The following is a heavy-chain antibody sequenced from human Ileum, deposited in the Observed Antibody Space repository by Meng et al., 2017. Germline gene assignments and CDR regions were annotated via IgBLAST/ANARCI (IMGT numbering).Heavy chain of an antibody. V-gene: IGHV3-30*04. CDR3: AKDRNYHASGTLADS. D-gene: IGHD3-10*01. J-gene: IGHJ4*02. CDR1: GFTFSSYA. Sequence: GESLKISCSASGFTFSSYAMHWVRQAPGKGLEWVALISYRGSYSHYEDSVKGRFTISRDNSKDTLYLQMDSLRPEDTAVYYCAKDRNYHASGTLADSWGQGTLVTVYS. CDR2: ISYRGSYS.